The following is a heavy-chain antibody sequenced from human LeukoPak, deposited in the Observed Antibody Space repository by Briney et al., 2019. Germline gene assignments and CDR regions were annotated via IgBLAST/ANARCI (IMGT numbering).Heavy chain of an antibody. CDR1: GYTFTNYY. Sequence: GASVKVSCKASGYTFTNYYMHWVRQAPGQGLEWMGWISPYNGYTNYAQNVQGRVTMTTDTSTSTAYMELRSLTSDDTAVYYCARVDSSGWYGEGSFDYWGQGTLVTVSS. V-gene: IGHV1-18*04. J-gene: IGHJ4*02. CDR3: ARVDSSGWYGEGSFDY. CDR2: ISPYNGYT. D-gene: IGHD6-19*01.